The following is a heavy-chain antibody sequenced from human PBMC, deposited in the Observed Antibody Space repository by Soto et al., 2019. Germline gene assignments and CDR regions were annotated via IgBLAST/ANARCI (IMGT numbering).Heavy chain of an antibody. J-gene: IGHJ4*02. D-gene: IGHD2-15*01. CDR3: ARGTSSGGSSHYYFDY. Sequence: PSETLFLTCTGSGGSISSYYWSWIRQRPGKGLEWIGYIYYSGSTNYNPSLKSRVTISVDTSKNQFSLRLSSVTAVDTAVYYCARGTSSGGSSHYYFDYWGQGTLVTVSS. CDR2: IYYSGST. CDR1: GGSISSYY. V-gene: IGHV4-59*01.